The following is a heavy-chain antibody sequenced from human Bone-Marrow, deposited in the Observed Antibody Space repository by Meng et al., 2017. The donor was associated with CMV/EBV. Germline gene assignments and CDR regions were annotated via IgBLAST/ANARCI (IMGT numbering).Heavy chain of an antibody. CDR2: ISSSGSTI. V-gene: IGHV3-48*03. CDR1: GFTFSSYE. Sequence: GESLKISCAASGFTFSSYEMNWVRQAPGKGLEWVSYISSSGSTIYYADSVKGRFTISRDNAKNSLYLQMNSLRAEDTAVYYCVREWLVRGVIITFYYYYGMAVWG. CDR3: VREWLVRGVIITFYYYYGMAV. J-gene: IGHJ6*01. D-gene: IGHD3-10*01.